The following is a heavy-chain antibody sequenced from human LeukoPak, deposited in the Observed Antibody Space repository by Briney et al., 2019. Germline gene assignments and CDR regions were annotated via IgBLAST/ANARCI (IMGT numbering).Heavy chain of an antibody. D-gene: IGHD2-15*01. CDR3: ARVVGATSIDY. J-gene: IGHJ4*02. CDR2: IKHRGRS. CDR1: GSSISSDYY. Sequence: SETLSLTCSVSGSSISSDYYWGWVRQPPGKGLEWIGSIKHRGRSYYNPSLKSRDTISVDTSKNQFSLQLSSVTAADTAVYYCARVVGATSIDYWGQGILVTVSS. V-gene: IGHV4-38-2*02.